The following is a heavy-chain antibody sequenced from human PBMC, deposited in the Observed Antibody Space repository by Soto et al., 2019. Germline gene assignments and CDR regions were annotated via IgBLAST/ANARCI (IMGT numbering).Heavy chain of an antibody. Sequence: PGGSLRLSCAASGFTFSSYSMSWVRRAPGRGLEWVSAINFGGGSTYFADSVKGRVTMTRDTSTSTVYMELSSLRSEDTAVYYCARELERPGYYFDYWGQETLVTVS. D-gene: IGHD1-1*01. V-gene: IGHV3-23*01. CDR3: ARELERPGYYFDY. J-gene: IGHJ4*02. CDR1: GFTFSSYS. CDR2: INFGGGST.